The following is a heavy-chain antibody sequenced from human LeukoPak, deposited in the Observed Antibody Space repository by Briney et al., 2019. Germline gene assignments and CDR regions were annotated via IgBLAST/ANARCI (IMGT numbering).Heavy chain of an antibody. CDR2: ISSSSTTI. Sequence: PGGSLRLSCAASGFTFSSYSMNWVRQAPGKGLEWVSYISSSSTTIYYADSVKGRFTISRDNAKNSLYLQMNSLRAEDTVMYYCARGDCSGGSCYGVDYWGQGTLVTVSS. D-gene: IGHD2-15*01. J-gene: IGHJ4*02. CDR3: ARGDCSGGSCYGVDY. CDR1: GFTFSSYS. V-gene: IGHV3-48*01.